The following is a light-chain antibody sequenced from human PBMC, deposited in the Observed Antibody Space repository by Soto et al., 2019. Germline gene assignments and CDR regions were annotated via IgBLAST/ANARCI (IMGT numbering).Light chain of an antibody. CDR3: QQYNNWPIT. CDR2: GAS. V-gene: IGKV3-15*01. J-gene: IGKJ5*01. Sequence: EIVLTQSPATLSLSPGERATLSCRASQTVGTNLAWYQQKPGQAPRLLIYGASPRASGIPARFSGSGSGTEFALTISSLQSEDFAVYYCQQYNNWPITFGQGTRLEIK. CDR1: QTVGTN.